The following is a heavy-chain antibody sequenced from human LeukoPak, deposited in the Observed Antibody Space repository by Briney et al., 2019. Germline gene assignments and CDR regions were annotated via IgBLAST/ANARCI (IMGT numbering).Heavy chain of an antibody. Sequence: HPGGSLRLSCAASGFTFNTYAMHWVRQAPGKGLEWVTVISYDGSKTYYADSVNGRFTVSRDNSKNALYLQMNSLRVEDSAVYFCATDGDNRYYYDSTGYPPLDYWGQGTLVTVSS. CDR3: ATDGDNRYYYDSTGYPPLDY. J-gene: IGHJ4*02. CDR2: ISYDGSKT. CDR1: GFTFNTYA. V-gene: IGHV3-30*03. D-gene: IGHD3-22*01.